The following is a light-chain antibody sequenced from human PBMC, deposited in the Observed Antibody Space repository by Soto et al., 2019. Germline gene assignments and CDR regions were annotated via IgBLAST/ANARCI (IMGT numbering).Light chain of an antibody. Sequence: QAVVTQPPSASGTPGQRVTISCSGSSSNIGSNYVYWYQQLPGTAPKLLIYRNNQRPSWVPDRFSGSKSGTSASLAISGLRSEDEADYYCAAWDDSLSGPRVFGGGTKLTVL. CDR2: RNN. V-gene: IGLV1-47*01. J-gene: IGLJ3*02. CDR1: SSNIGSNY. CDR3: AAWDDSLSGPRV.